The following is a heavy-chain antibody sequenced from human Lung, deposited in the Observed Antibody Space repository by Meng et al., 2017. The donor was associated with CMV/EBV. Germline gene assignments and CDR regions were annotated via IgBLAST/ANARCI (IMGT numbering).Heavy chain of an antibody. CDR1: GYTFTGYY. CDR2: IIPILGIA. Sequence: VPLLQAGGGGKKPGASVRGSCEASGYTFTGYYMHWVRQAPGQGLEWMGRIIPILGIANYAQKFQGRVTITADKSTSTAYMELSSLRSEDTAVYYCASSIFGVVIISPLGYWGQGTLVTVSS. V-gene: IGHV1-69*09. J-gene: IGHJ4*02. D-gene: IGHD3-3*01. CDR3: ASSIFGVVIISPLGY.